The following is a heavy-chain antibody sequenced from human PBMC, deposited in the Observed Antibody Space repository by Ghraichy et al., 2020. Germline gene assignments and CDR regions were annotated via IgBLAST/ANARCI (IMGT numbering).Heavy chain of an antibody. D-gene: IGHD4-17*01. V-gene: IGHV3-23*01. CDR3: AKGNGDYNGIDY. Sequence: LTCAASGFTFSSYALSWVRQAPGKGLEWVSAVSGSGGSTYYGDSVKGRFTISRDNSKNTLYLQMNSLRTEDTAVYYCAKGNGDYNGIDYWGQGTLVTVSS. CDR2: VSGSGGST. CDR1: GFTFSSYA. J-gene: IGHJ4*02.